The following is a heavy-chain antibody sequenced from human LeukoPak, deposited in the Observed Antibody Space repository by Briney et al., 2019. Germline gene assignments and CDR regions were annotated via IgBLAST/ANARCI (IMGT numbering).Heavy chain of an antibody. D-gene: IGHD2-2*01. CDR3: AKEGVGYCSSTSCSHYFDY. CDR2: ISGSGGST. V-gene: IGHV3-23*01. Sequence: GGSLRLSCAASGFTFSSYGMHWVRQAPGKGLEWVSAISGSGGSTYYADSVKGRFTISRDNSKNTLYLQMSSLRAEDTAVYYCAKEGVGYCSSTSCSHYFDYWGQGTLVTVSS. CDR1: GFTFSSYG. J-gene: IGHJ4*02.